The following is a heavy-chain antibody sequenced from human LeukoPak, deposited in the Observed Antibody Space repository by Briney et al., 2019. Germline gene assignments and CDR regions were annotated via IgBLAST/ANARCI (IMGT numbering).Heavy chain of an antibody. J-gene: IGHJ4*02. CDR1: GFTFSSYG. CDR2: ISSSSSYI. CDR3: AKDGWELLIDY. D-gene: IGHD1-26*01. V-gene: IGHV3-21*04. Sequence: GGSLRLSCAASGFTFSSYGMHWVRQAPGKGLEWVSSISSSSSYIYYADSVKGRFTISRDNAKNSLYLQMNSLRAEDTAVYYCAKDGWELLIDYWGQGTLVTVSS.